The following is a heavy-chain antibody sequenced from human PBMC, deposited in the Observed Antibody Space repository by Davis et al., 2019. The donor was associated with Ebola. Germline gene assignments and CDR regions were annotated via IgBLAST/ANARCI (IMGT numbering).Heavy chain of an antibody. J-gene: IGHJ5*02. V-gene: IGHV4-59*01. CDR2: IYYSGST. Sequence: PSETLSLTCTVSGGSISSYYWSWIRQPPGKGLEWIGYIYYSGSTNYNPFLKSRVTISVDTSKNQFSLKLSSVTAADTAVYYCARAAHGSGSYSGRGWFDPWGQGTLVTVSS. D-gene: IGHD3-10*01. CDR3: ARAAHGSGSYSGRGWFDP. CDR1: GGSISSYY.